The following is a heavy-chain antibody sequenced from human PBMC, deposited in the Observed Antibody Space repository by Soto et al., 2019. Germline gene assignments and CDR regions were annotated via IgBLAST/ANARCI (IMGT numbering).Heavy chain of an antibody. Sequence: SETLSLTCTVSGGSISSYYWSWIRQPPGKGLEWIGYIYYSGSTNYNPSLKSRVTISVDTSKNQFSLKLSSVTAADTAVYYCARVTYCSSTCCSNYYYYMDVWGKGTTVTVSS. D-gene: IGHD2-2*01. V-gene: IGHV4-59*01. CDR3: ARVTYCSSTCCSNYYYYMDV. CDR2: IYYSGST. J-gene: IGHJ6*03. CDR1: GGSISSYY.